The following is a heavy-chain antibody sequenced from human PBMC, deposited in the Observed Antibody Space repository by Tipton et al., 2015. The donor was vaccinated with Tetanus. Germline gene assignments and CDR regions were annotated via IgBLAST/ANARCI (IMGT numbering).Heavy chain of an antibody. CDR2: FFPGDSES. J-gene: IGHJ3*02. D-gene: IGHD5-24*01. CDR1: GYSFSSYW. CDR3: ARRSRDGHTWDNFDI. Sequence: QLVQSGAEAKKPGESLKISCRGSGYSFSSYWIAWVRQVPGKGLEWMGIFFPGDSESRYSPSFQGQVTMSGDKSINTAYLQWSSLEASDTAMYYCARRSRDGHTWDNFDIWGQGTMVKVSS. V-gene: IGHV5-51*01.